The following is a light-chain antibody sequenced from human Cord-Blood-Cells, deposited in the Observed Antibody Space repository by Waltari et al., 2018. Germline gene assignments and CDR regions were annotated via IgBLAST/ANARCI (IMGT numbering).Light chain of an antibody. Sequence: DIVMTQSPDSLAVSLGARATINCKSSQSVLYSSNNKNYLAWYQQKPGQPPKLRMYWASTRESGVPDRFSSSGAGTDFTLTISSLQAEDVAVYYCQQYYRTPPTFGQGTKLEIE. CDR3: QQYYRTPPT. J-gene: IGKJ2*01. CDR2: WAS. V-gene: IGKV4-1*01. CDR1: QSVLYSSNNKNY.